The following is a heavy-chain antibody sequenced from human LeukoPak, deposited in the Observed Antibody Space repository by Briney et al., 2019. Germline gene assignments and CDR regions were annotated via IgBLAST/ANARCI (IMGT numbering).Heavy chain of an antibody. V-gene: IGHV3-66*01. CDR1: GFNVSTNY. Sequence: PGGSLRLSCAASGFNVSTNYMTCVRQAPGKGLEWVSVLHSGDSTSYADSVKGRFTISRDDSKNTLYLQMNRMRGEGMAVYYCVKDLGGPLEHWGQGTLITVSS. CDR3: VKDLGGPLEH. J-gene: IGHJ1*01. CDR2: LHSGDST. D-gene: IGHD3-16*01.